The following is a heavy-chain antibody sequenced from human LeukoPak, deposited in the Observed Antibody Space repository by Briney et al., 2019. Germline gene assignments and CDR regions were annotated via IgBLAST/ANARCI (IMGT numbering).Heavy chain of an antibody. Sequence: GASVKVSCKASGGTFSSYAISWVRQAPGQGLEWMGGIIPIFGTANYAQKFQGRVTITTDESTSTAYMELSSLRSEDTAAYYCARCTSCYYYYYYMDVWGKGTTVTVSS. D-gene: IGHD2-2*01. J-gene: IGHJ6*03. CDR1: GGTFSSYA. CDR3: ARCTSCYYYYYYMDV. CDR2: IIPIFGTA. V-gene: IGHV1-69*05.